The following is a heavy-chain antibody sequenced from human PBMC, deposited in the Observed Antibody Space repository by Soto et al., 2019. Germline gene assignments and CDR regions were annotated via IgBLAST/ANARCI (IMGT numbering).Heavy chain of an antibody. V-gene: IGHV3-21*01. D-gene: IGHD5-12*01. J-gene: IGHJ4*02. Sequence: WGSLRLSCVVSGFTFSNYSMNWVRQAPGQGQEWDASINNTDDYKYYGDSVKGRFTVSRDSAKKSLYLQMNSLRAEDLAVYFCAIYSGTIMATSVVSYYFDNWGLGTLVTVSS. CDR1: GFTFSNYS. CDR3: AIYSGTIMATSVVSYYFDN. CDR2: INNTDDYK.